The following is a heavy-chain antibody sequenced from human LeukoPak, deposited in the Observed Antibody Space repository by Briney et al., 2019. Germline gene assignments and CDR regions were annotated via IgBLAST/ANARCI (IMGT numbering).Heavy chain of an antibody. CDR2: ISDSGDYT. CDR3: AKYALDSGSYSGDY. J-gene: IGHJ4*02. D-gene: IGHD1-26*01. Sequence: PGGSLRLSCAASGFTFSSYAMNWVRQAPGKGLEWVSVISDSGDYTYYADSVKGRFTISRDNSKNTLYLQMNSLRAEDTAVYYCAKYALDSGSYSGDYWGQGTLVTVSS. CDR1: GFTFSSYA. V-gene: IGHV3-23*01.